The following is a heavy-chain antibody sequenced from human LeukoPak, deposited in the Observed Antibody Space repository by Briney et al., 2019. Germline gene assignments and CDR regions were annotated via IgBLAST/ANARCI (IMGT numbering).Heavy chain of an antibody. Sequence: WETLSLTCTASGVSIRNYYWSWIRQAPGKGLEWIAYIYYSGSSKYNASLTRGVIISVDKSKSQFSLKLTSVTAADTAMYYCARAYSSSFPFDFWGQGALLTVSS. D-gene: IGHD6-6*01. CDR3: ARAYSSSFPFDF. CDR2: IYYSGSS. CDR1: GVSIRNYY. V-gene: IGHV4-59*01. J-gene: IGHJ4*02.